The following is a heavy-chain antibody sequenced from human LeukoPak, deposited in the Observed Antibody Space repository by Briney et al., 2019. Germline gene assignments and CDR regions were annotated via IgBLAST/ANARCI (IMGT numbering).Heavy chain of an antibody. D-gene: IGHD1-26*01. CDR1: GFTLCDWD. CDR3: TRHCGRYSHFVY. J-gene: IGHJ4*02. V-gene: IGHV3-73*01. CDR2: IESKAKNYAT. Sequence: GGSLSLPCRPSGFTLCDWDMLGLRQASGKGLEWVGLIESKAKNYATAYAASVKGTFTISRDESKNMAYLQMNSLKTDGTTVYYCTRHCGRYSHFVYTGQGTLVTVSS.